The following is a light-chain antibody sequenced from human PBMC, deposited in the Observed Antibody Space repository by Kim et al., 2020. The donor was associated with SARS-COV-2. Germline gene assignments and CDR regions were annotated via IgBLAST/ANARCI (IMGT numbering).Light chain of an antibody. CDR1: QSIRSY. CDR2: AAS. CDR3: QQSYSTGLT. J-gene: IGKJ4*01. V-gene: IGKV1-39*01. Sequence: DIQMTQSPSSLSASVGDRVTITCRASQSIRSYLNWYQQKPGKAPKLLIYAASSLQSGVPSRFSGSGSGTDFTLTISSLQPEDFATYYCQQSYSTGLTFGGGTKVDIK.